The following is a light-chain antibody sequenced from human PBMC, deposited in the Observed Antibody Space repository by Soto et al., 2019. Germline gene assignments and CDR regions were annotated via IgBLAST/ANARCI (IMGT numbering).Light chain of an antibody. CDR3: QQYDNYST. Sequence: DIQMTQSPSTLSASVGDRVIITCRASQSISSWLAWYQQKPGKAPKLLIYKASTLESGVPSRFSGSGSGTEFSLTISGLQPDDFATYYCQQYDNYSTFGQGTKVEIK. CDR1: QSISSW. V-gene: IGKV1-5*03. CDR2: KAS. J-gene: IGKJ1*01.